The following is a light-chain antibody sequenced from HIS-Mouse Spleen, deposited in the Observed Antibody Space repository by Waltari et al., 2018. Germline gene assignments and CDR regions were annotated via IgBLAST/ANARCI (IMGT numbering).Light chain of an antibody. V-gene: IGLV2-23*01. CDR3: CSYAGSSTWV. J-gene: IGLJ3*02. CDR2: EGS. Sequence: QSALTQPASVSGSPGQSITISCTGTSSDVGSYNLVSCYQQHPGKAPKLMIYEGSKRPSGVSNRLSGSKSGNTASLTISGLQAEDEADYYCCSYAGSSTWVFGGGTKLTVL. CDR1: SSDVGSYNL.